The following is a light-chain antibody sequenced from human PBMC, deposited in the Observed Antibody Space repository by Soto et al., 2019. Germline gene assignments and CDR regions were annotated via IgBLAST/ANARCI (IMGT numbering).Light chain of an antibody. CDR2: CAS. V-gene: IGKV1-39*01. J-gene: IGKJ5*01. Sequence: DIQMTQSPSSLSASVGDRVTITCRTGQAISTYLNWSQHKPGTAPRLLVYCASRLQSGVPSRFSGSGSGTHFTLTNRALKPQEFASDYCQQSQTTPTTFGQETRVHIK. CDR1: QAISTY. CDR3: QQSQTTPTT.